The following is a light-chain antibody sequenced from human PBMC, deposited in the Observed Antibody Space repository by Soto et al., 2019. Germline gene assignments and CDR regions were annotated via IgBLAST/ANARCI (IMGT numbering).Light chain of an antibody. V-gene: IGLV1-40*01. CDR2: GDS. CDR3: QSYDFTLGAFWV. Sequence: QSVLTQPPSVSGAPGQRVTISCIGSSSNIGSGYDVHWYQQFPRTAPKLLISGDSNRPSGVPDRFSGSKSGTSASLAITGLQTEDEADYYCQSYDFTLGAFWVFGGGTKLTVL. J-gene: IGLJ3*02. CDR1: SSNIGSGYD.